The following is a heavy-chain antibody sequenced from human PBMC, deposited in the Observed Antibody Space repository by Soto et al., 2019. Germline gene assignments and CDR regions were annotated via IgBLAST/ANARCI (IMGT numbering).Heavy chain of an antibody. V-gene: IGHV3-23*01. CDR3: AKIEMGWFAH. CDR2: ISGSGGHT. CDR1: GFSFFSYS. D-gene: IGHD1-26*01. J-gene: IGHJ5*02. Sequence: GGSLRLSCKASGFSFFSYSISWVRQAPWKGLEWVSTISGSGGHTYYADSVKGRFIVSRDNSENTVSLQMGSLRADETALYFCAKIEMGWFAHSGQGSQLTLSS.